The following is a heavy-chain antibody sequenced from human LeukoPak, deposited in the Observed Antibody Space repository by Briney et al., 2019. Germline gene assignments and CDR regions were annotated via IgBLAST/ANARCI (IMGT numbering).Heavy chain of an antibody. J-gene: IGHJ4*02. D-gene: IGHD3-10*01. CDR1: GYSFTSFW. V-gene: IGHV5-51*01. CDR2: IYPGDTDT. Sequence: GESLKISCKGSGYSFTSFWIGWVRQMPGKGLEWMGIIYPGDTDTRYSPSFQGQVTISADKSINTAYLQWSSLKASDTAMYYCATYSSGMAYDYFDYWGQGTLVTVSS. CDR3: ATYSSGMAYDYFDY.